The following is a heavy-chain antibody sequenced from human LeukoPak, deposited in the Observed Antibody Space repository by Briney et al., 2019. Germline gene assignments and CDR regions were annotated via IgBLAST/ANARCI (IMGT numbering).Heavy chain of an antibody. CDR1: VFTFSSYN. V-gene: IGHV3-48*01. J-gene: IGHJ6*02. CDR2: IWYSSNIL. CDR3: SGDKFPRTIQPLDV. Sequence: VGALRLSCVASVFTFSSYNMNWVRPAPGRGVEWISYIWYSSNILAHAGSVKGRVTHSKDHGKNLFLLQMNSLRGQETAGYYCSGDKFPRTIQPLDVWGQGTTVTVSS. D-gene: IGHD1-1*01.